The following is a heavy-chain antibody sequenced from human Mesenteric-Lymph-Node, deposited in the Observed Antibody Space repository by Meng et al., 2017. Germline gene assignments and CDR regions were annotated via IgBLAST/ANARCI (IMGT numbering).Heavy chain of an antibody. CDR2: ISSSAATI. Sequence: GESLKISCGASGFRLSSYEMNWVRQAPGMGLEWVSYISSSAATIYYADSMKGRFTISRDNAKNSVYLQMNSLRAEDTAVYYCAREYYGSGSYPAIGAFDIWGQGTAVTVSS. CDR3: AREYYGSGSYPAIGAFDI. CDR1: GFRLSSYE. V-gene: IGHV3-48*03. J-gene: IGHJ3*02. D-gene: IGHD3-10*01.